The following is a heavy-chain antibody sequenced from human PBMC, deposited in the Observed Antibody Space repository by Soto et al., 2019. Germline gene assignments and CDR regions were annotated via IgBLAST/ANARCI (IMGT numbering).Heavy chain of an antibody. CDR3: ARALSGFWYFDL. V-gene: IGHV3-21*01. J-gene: IGHJ2*01. CDR1: GFTFSSYS. Sequence: VQLVESGGGLVKPGGSLRLSCAASGFTFSSYSMNWVRQAPGKGLEWVSSISSSSSYIYYADSVKGRFTISRDNAKNSLYLQMNSLRAEDTAVYYCARALSGFWYFDLWGRGTLVTVSS. CDR2: ISSSSSYI. D-gene: IGHD3-9*01.